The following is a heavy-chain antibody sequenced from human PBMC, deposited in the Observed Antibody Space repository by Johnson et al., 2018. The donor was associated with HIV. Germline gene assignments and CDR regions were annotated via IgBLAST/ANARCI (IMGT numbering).Heavy chain of an antibody. CDR3: ARDRGYWDAFDI. CDR1: GFTFDDYA. J-gene: IGHJ3*02. CDR2: ISWDGGST. V-gene: IGHV3-43D*03. D-gene: IGHD3-22*01. Sequence: VLLVESGGVVVQPGGSLRLSCAASGFTFDDYAMHWVRQAPGKGLEWVSLISWDGGSTYYADSVKGRFTISRDNSKNSLYLQMNSLRAEDTAVYYCARDRGYWDAFDIWGQGTMVIVSS.